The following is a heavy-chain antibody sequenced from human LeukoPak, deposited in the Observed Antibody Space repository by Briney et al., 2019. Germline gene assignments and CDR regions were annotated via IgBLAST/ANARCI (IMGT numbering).Heavy chain of an antibody. J-gene: IGHJ4*02. CDR2: ISGSGGST. CDR3: ARGGGRDYYGSGSYFKIDY. Sequence: HPGGSLRLSCAASGFTFSSYAMSWVRQAPGKGLEWVSAISGSGGSTYYADSVKGRFTISRDNSKNTLYLQMNSLRAEDTAVYYCARGGGRDYYGSGSYFKIDYWGQGTLVTVSS. D-gene: IGHD3-10*01. V-gene: IGHV3-23*01. CDR1: GFTFSSYA.